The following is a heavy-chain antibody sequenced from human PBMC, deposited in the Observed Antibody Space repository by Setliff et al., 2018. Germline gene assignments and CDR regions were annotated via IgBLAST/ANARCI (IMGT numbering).Heavy chain of an antibody. D-gene: IGHD3-22*01. V-gene: IGHV3-66*01. J-gene: IGHJ2*01. CDR1: GFTFSAAW. Sequence: PGGSLRLSCAASGFTFSAAWMTWLRLGPGKGLEWVALIKGPGATDYSVKGRFTISRDNSKNTLYLQMGSLRAEDMAVYYCARERYDSRSWYFDLWGRGTLVTSPQ. CDR3: ARERYDSRSWYFDL. CDR2: IKGPGAT.